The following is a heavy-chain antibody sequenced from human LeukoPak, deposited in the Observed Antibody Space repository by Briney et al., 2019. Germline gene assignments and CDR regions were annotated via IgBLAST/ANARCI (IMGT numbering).Heavy chain of an antibody. CDR1: GFTFSSHW. CDR3: ARDNGRSAFDI. V-gene: IGHV3-74*01. CDR2: INTEGSST. D-gene: IGHD2-8*01. J-gene: IGHJ3*02. Sequence: PGGSLRLSCAASGFTFSSHWMHWVRQAPGKGLGWVSRINTEGSSTSYADSVKGRFTISRDNAKNTLYLQMNSLRAEDTAVYYCARDNGRSAFDIWGQGTMVTVSS.